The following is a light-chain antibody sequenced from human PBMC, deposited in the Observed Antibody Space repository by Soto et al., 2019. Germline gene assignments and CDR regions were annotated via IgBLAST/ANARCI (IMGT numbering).Light chain of an antibody. J-gene: IGKJ1*01. CDR2: GAS. CDR3: QQYNNWRT. V-gene: IGKV3-15*01. CDR1: QSVSRN. Sequence: EIVMTQSPATLSVSPGERATLSCRTSQSVSRNLAWYQHKPGQAPRLLIYGASTRATGIPARFSDSGSGTEFTLTISSLQSEDFAVYYCQQYNNWRTFGQGTKVEIK.